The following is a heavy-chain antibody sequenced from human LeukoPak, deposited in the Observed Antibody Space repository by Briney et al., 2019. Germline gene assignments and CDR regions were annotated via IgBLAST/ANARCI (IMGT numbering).Heavy chain of an antibody. CDR1: GYSFTTYG. CDR2: ISTYSGNT. Sequence: ASVKVSCKASGYSFTTYGINWVRQAPGQGLECMGWISTYSGNTNYAQKFQGRVTMTTDTSASTAYMELRSLTSDDTAVHYCGRGEGYDSSGYANWFDPWGQGTLVTVSS. CDR3: GRGEGYDSSGYANWFDP. J-gene: IGHJ5*02. D-gene: IGHD3-22*01. V-gene: IGHV1-18*01.